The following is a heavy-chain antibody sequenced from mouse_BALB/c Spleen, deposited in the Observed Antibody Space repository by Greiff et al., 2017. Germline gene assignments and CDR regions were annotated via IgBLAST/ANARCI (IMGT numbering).Heavy chain of an antibody. CDR3: ARGAYLDY. CDR2: ISYSGST. CDR1: GYSITSDYA. V-gene: IGHV3-2*02. Sequence: EVMLVESGPGLVKPSQSLSLTCTVTGYSITSDYAWNWIRQFPGNKLEWMGYISYSGSTSYNPSLKSRISITRDTSKNQFFLQLNSVTTEDTATYYCARGAYLDYWGQGTSVTVSS. J-gene: IGHJ4*01. D-gene: IGHD2-10*01.